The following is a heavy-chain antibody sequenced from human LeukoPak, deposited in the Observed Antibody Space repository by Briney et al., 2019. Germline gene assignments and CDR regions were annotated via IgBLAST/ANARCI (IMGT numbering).Heavy chain of an antibody. J-gene: IGHJ4*02. V-gene: IGHV1-24*01. D-gene: IGHD3-22*01. CDR3: ATAKGYYDSTFDY. Sequence: GASVKVSCKVSGYTLTELSMHWVRQAPGKGLEWMGGFDPEDGETIYAQKFQGRVAMTEDTSTDTAYMELSSLRSEDTAVYYCATAKGYYDSTFDYWGQGTLVTVSS. CDR2: FDPEDGET. CDR1: GYTLTELS.